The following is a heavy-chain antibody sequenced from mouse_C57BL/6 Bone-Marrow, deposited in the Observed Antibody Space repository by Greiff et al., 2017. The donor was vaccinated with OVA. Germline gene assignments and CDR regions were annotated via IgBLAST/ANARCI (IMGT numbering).Heavy chain of an antibody. CDR1: GFTFSSYG. Sequence: VQLKESGGDLVKPGGSLKLSCAASGFTFSSYGMSWVRQTPDKRLEWVATISSGGSYTYYPDSVKGRFTISRDNAKNTLYLQMSSLKSEDTAMYYCARLPHYFDYWGQGTTLTVSS. J-gene: IGHJ2*01. CDR3: ARLPHYFDY. V-gene: IGHV5-6*01. CDR2: ISSGGSYT.